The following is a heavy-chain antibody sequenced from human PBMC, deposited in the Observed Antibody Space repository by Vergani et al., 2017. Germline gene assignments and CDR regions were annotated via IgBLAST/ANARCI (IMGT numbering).Heavy chain of an antibody. CDR3: TRLAAAGS. D-gene: IGHD6-13*01. J-gene: IGHJ4*02. V-gene: IGHV3-73*02. Sequence: EVQLVESGGGLVQPGGSLKLSCAASGFTFSGSAMHWVCQASGKGLEWVGRIRSKANSYATAYAASVKGRFTISRDDSKNTAYLQMNSLKTEDTAVYYCTRLAAAGSWGQGTLVTVSS. CDR2: IRSKANSYAT. CDR1: GFTFSGSA.